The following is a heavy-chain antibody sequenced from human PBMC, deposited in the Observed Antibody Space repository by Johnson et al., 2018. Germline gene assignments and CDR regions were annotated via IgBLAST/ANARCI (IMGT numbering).Heavy chain of an antibody. Sequence: QVQLQESGPGLVKPSQTLSLSCTVSGGSISNGGYYWSWVRHHPGKGLEWLGYISEGGITDYNPSLKSRVSISVDTSKNQFSLKLSSMTAADTAVYYCARDLGGNYYGSGIMDVWGQGTTVIVSS. CDR1: GGSISNGGYY. D-gene: IGHD3-10*01. CDR2: ISEGGIT. V-gene: IGHV4-31*03. CDR3: ARDLGGNYYGSGIMDV. J-gene: IGHJ6*02.